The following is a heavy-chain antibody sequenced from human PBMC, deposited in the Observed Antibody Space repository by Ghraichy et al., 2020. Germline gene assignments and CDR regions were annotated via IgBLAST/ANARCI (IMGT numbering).Heavy chain of an antibody. J-gene: IGHJ3*02. CDR3: ARESSGYTFDI. V-gene: IGHV4-39*02. CDR1: GGSFSSSSYY. Sequence: TLSLTCTVSGGSFSSSSYYWGWIRQPPGKGLESIGSIYYRGSTYYNPSLKSRVTISVDTSKNQFSLILRSVTAADTAVYYCARESSGYTFDIWGPGARVTVSS. CDR2: IYYRGST. D-gene: IGHD3-22*01.